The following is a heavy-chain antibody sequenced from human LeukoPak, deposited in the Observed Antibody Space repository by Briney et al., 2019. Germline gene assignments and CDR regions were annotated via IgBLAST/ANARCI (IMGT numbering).Heavy chain of an antibody. V-gene: IGHV3-21*01. CDR2: ISSSSSYI. CDR1: GFTFSSYS. J-gene: IGHJ4*02. D-gene: IGHD6-19*01. CDR3: ARAGGGAVAGAYYFDY. Sequence: GGSLRLSCAASGFTFSSYSMNWVRQAPGKGLEWVSSISSSSSYIYYADSVKGRFTISRDNAKNSLYLQMNSLRAEDTAVYYCARAGGGAVAGAYYFDYWGQGTLVTVSS.